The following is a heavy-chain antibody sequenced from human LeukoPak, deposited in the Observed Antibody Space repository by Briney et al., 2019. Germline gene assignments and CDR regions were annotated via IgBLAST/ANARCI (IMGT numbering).Heavy chain of an antibody. CDR1: GGSISSYY. Sequence: SETLSLTCTVSGGSISSYYWSWIRQPAGKGLEWIGRIYTSGSTNYNPSLKSRVTMSVDTSKNQFSLKLSSVTAADTAVYYCAIVVKGTGDRNYYYYGMDVWGQGTTVTVSS. CDR3: AIVVKGTGDRNYYYYGMDV. V-gene: IGHV4-4*07. J-gene: IGHJ6*02. D-gene: IGHD7-27*01. CDR2: IYTSGST.